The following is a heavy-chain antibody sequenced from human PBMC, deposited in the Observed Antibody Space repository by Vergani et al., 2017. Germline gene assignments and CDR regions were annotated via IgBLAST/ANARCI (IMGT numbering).Heavy chain of an antibody. CDR2: ISGSGGST. J-gene: IGHJ4*02. CDR3: ALLYSSGRYPLDY. CDR1: GFTFSSYA. V-gene: IGHV3-23*01. Sequence: EVQLLESGGGLVQPGGSLRLSCAASGFTFSSYAMSWVRQAPGKGLEWVSAISGSGGSTYYADSVKGRFTISRDNSKNTLYLQMNSLRAEDTAVYYCALLYSSGRYPLDYWGQGTLVTVSS. D-gene: IGHD6-19*01.